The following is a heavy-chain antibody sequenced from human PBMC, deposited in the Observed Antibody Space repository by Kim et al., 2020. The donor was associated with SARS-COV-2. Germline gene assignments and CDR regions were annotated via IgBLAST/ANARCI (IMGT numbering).Heavy chain of an antibody. J-gene: IGHJ5*02. Sequence: ASVKVSCKASGYTFTSYDINWVRQATGQGLEWMGWMNPNSGNTGYAQKFQGRVTMTRNTSISTAYMELSSLRSEDTAVYYCARRRVAATNWFDTWGQGTMVTVSS. CDR2: MNPNSGNT. CDR3: ARRRVAATNWFDT. D-gene: IGHD6-19*01. V-gene: IGHV1-8*01. CDR1: GYTFTSYD.